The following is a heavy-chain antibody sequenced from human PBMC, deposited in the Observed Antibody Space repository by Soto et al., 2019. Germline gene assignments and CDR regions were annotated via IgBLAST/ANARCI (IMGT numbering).Heavy chain of an antibody. CDR1: GYTFTSYA. CDR3: ARAGLRFLEWLSDYYYYMDV. D-gene: IGHD3-3*01. CDR2: INAGNGNT. V-gene: IGHV1-3*01. Sequence: ASVKVSCKASGYTFTSYAMHWVRQAPGQRLEWMGWINAGNGNTKYSQKFQGRVTITRDTSASTACMELSSLRSEDTAVYYCARAGLRFLEWLSDYYYYMDVWGKGTTVTVSS. J-gene: IGHJ6*03.